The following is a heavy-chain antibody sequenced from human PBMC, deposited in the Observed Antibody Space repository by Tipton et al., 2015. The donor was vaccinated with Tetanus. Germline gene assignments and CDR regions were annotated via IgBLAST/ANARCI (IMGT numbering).Heavy chain of an antibody. V-gene: IGHV5-51*01. Sequence: WIRQPPGKGLEWVGLIYPGDSDTKISPSFRGQVTFSVDKSITTAYLQWSSLKASDTAIYYCAKGDPGNFDSWGQGTQVIVSS. CDR3: AKGDPGNFDS. J-gene: IGHJ4*02. D-gene: IGHD3-9*01. CDR2: IYPGDSDT.